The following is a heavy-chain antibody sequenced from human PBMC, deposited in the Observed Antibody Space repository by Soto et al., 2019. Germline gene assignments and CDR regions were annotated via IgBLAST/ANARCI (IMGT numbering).Heavy chain of an antibody. CDR3: AKDKGITAEKYYFDY. V-gene: IGHV3-30*18. CDR1: GFAFSSYN. J-gene: IGHJ4*02. D-gene: IGHD6-13*01. Sequence: GGSLRLSCAASGFAFSSYNMHWVRQAPGKGLEWVAFISNDGNNKYFSDFVKGRFTLSRDNSMNTLYLQMNSLTVEDTAVYYCAKDKGITAEKYYFDYWGQGILVTVSS. CDR2: ISNDGNNK.